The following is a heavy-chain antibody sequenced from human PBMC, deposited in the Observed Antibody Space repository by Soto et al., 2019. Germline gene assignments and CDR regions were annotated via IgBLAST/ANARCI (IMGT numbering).Heavy chain of an antibody. CDR1: GGSFSGYY. D-gene: IGHD4-17*01. J-gene: IGHJ4*02. V-gene: IGHV4-34*01. Sequence: QVQLQQWGAGLLKPTETLSLTCAVYGGSFSGYYWSWIRQPPGKGLEWIGEINHSGSTNYNPSLKSRVTISVDTSKNQFSLKLSSVTAADTAVYYCARSGPTVVTHGGLSYWGQGTLVTVSS. CDR2: INHSGST. CDR3: ARSGPTVVTHGGLSY.